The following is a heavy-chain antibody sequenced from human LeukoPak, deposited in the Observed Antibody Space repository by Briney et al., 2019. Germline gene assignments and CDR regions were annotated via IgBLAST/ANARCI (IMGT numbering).Heavy chain of an antibody. CDR2: INTDGSST. V-gene: IGHV3-74*01. CDR1: GFTFSTYW. Sequence: GGSLRLSCAASGFTFSTYWMHWVRKAPGKGLVWVSRINTDGSSTTYAASVKGRFTISRDNPKNAVYAQMKTLSAEDTAGFYCARGNEDWGQETLVSVP. D-gene: IGHD1-1*01. CDR3: ARGNED. J-gene: IGHJ4*02.